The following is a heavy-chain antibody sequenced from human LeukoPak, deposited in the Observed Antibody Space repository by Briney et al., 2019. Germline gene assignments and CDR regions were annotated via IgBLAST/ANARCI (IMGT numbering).Heavy chain of an antibody. D-gene: IGHD3-10*01. CDR1: GGSISSSNW. Sequence: SETLSLACAVSGGSISSSNWWSWVRQPPGKGLEWIGQIYHSGSTNYTPSLKSRVTISVDKSKNHFSLKLTSVTAADTAVYYCAREHDSGSYQIDYWGQGTLVAVSS. CDR3: AREHDSGSYQIDY. J-gene: IGHJ4*02. CDR2: IYHSGST. V-gene: IGHV4-4*02.